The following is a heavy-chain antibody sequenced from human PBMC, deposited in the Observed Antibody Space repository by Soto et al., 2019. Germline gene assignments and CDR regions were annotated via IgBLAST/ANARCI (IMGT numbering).Heavy chain of an antibody. Sequence: QVQLVQSGAEMKKPGSSVKVSCQSSGGTFNTYAMNWVRQAPGQGPEWMGDISPMFGAANYAPKFQNRVTLTADEYTGTSYMQFSSLTSEDTALYFCAREVQVHTPAFVYWGQGNLVTVSS. V-gene: IGHV1-69*19. CDR3: AREVQVHTPAFVY. CDR1: GGTFNTYA. D-gene: IGHD3-10*01. CDR2: ISPMFGAA. J-gene: IGHJ4*02.